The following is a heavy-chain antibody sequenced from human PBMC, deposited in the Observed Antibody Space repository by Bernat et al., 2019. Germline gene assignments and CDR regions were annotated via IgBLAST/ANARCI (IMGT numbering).Heavy chain of an antibody. CDR2: ISYDGSNK. Sequence: QVQLVESGGGVVQPGRSLRLSCAASGFTFSSYAMHWVRLAPGKGLEWVAVISYDGSNKYYADSVKGRFTISRDNSKNTLYLQMNSLRAEDTAVYYCARDYGSGAFDDWGQGTLVTVSS. D-gene: IGHD3-10*01. J-gene: IGHJ4*02. CDR1: GFTFSSYA. V-gene: IGHV3-30-3*01. CDR3: ARDYGSGAFDD.